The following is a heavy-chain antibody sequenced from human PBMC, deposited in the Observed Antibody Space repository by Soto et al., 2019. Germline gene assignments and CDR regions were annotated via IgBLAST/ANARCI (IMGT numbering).Heavy chain of an antibody. V-gene: IGHV1-3*01. J-gene: IGHJ4*01. D-gene: IGHD3-10*01. CDR2: INPASGKT. Sequence: ASVKVSCKASGYTFTDYSLQCVRQAPEQRLEWMGWINPASGKTKYSQKFQGRVTITRDTSASTAYMELSSLTSEDTALYYCARDLWLGESFRYYFDYWAQGTLVTVSS. CDR1: GYTFTDYS. CDR3: ARDLWLGESFRYYFDY.